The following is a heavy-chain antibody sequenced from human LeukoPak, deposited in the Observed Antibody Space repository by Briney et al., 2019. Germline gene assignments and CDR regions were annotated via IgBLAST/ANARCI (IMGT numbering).Heavy chain of an antibody. CDR1: GFTVSSNY. J-gene: IGHJ3*02. CDR3: ARDPNGDYIGTFDM. CDR2: ISGSGGST. Sequence: GGSLRLSCAASGFTVSSNYMSWVCQAPGKGLEWVSSISGSGGSTQYADSVQGRFAISRDNSKNTLYLQMNSLRAEDTAVYFCARDPNGDYIGTFDMWGRGTMVSVSS. V-gene: IGHV3-23*01. D-gene: IGHD4-17*01.